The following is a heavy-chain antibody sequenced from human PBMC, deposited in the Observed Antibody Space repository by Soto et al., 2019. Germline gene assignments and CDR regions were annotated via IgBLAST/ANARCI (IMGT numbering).Heavy chain of an antibody. Sequence: QVQLQESGPGLVKPSETLSLTCTVSGGSISSYYWSWIRQHPGKGLEWIGYIYYSGSTNYNPSLKSRVTISVDTSKNRFSLKLSSVTAADTAVYYCARAYDSSGYYGYWGQGTLVTVSS. V-gene: IGHV4-59*01. J-gene: IGHJ4*02. CDR2: IYYSGST. D-gene: IGHD3-22*01. CDR1: GGSISSYY. CDR3: ARAYDSSGYYGY.